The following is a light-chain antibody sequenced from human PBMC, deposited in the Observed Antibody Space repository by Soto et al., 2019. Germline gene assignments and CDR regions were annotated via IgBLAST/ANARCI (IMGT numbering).Light chain of an antibody. J-gene: IGKJ1*01. Sequence: EIVLTQSPATLSLSPGERATFSCKASQSVGTSLAWFQQQPGQAPRLLIYDASVRATGIPARFSGTGSGTDFTLTISSLQPEDIAMYYCRQSSNWLPRTIGRGTWVEI. CDR1: QSVGTS. V-gene: IGKV3-11*01. CDR2: DAS. CDR3: RQSSNWLPRT.